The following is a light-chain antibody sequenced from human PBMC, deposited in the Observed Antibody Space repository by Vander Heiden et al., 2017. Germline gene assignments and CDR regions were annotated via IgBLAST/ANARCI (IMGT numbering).Light chain of an antibody. CDR3: QQYKNGPPIT. CDR2: DAS. J-gene: IGKJ3*01. V-gene: IGKV3-15*01. Sequence: EIVMTQSPATLSVSPGERATLSCRASQSVSSKLAWYQQKPGQAPRLLIYDASTRATGIPARFSGSGSGTEFTLTISSLQSEDLAIYFCQQYKNGPPITFGPGTKVDIK. CDR1: QSVSSK.